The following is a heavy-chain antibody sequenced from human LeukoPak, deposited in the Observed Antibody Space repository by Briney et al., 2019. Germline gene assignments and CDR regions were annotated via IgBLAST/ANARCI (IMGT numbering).Heavy chain of an antibody. V-gene: IGHV1-18*01. CDR1: GFTFTSYG. D-gene: IGHD3-22*01. CDR3: AREQESDSSGYPYDY. CDR2: ISAYNGNT. Sequence: PGGSLRLSCAASGFTFTSYGISWVRQAPGQGLEWMGWISAYNGNTNYAQKLQGRVTMTTDTSTSTAYMELRSLRSDDTAVYYCAREQESDSSGYPYDYWGQGTLVTVSS. J-gene: IGHJ4*02.